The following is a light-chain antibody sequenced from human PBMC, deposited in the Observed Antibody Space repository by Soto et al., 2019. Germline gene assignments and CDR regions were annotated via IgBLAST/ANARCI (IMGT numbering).Light chain of an antibody. CDR1: QSVSGW. J-gene: IGKJ1*01. Sequence: DIQMTQSPSTLSASVGDTVAVACRASQSVSGWLAWYQQKPGEAPKILISTASSLQSGVPSRFSGSGSGTEFTLTISRLQPEDFQTYYCQQLDSSPRTFGQGTKVDI. CDR3: QQLDSSPRT. CDR2: TAS. V-gene: IGKV1-5*01.